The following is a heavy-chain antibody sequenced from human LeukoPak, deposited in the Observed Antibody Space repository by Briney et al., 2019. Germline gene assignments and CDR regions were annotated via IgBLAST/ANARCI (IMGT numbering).Heavy chain of an antibody. J-gene: IGHJ4*02. CDR2: IYYSGST. V-gene: IGHV4-39*01. D-gene: IGHD3-9*01. CDR3: ASLLRYFDWLSCFDY. Sequence: SETLCLTCTVSGGSISSSSDYCGWVRQPPGKGREWGGSIYYSGSTYYNPSLKSRVTISVDTPKNQFSLKLSSVTAADTAVYYCASLLRYFDWLSCFDYWGQGTLVTVSS. CDR1: GGSISSSSDY.